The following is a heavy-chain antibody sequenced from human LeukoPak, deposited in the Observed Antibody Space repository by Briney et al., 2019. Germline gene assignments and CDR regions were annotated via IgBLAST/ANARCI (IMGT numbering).Heavy chain of an antibody. V-gene: IGHV3-7*01. D-gene: IGHD3-10*01. J-gene: IGHJ5*02. CDR1: GFTYTNYW. CDR2: IKQDGSVE. CDR3: ARWADDSGIYYIAS. Sequence: GGSLRLSCAASGFTYTNYWMAWVRQAPGKGLQWVASIKQDGSVEYYVDSVKGRFTISRDNAKNSHYLQMNSLRVEDMAVYDCARWADDSGIYYIASWGQGTLVTVSS.